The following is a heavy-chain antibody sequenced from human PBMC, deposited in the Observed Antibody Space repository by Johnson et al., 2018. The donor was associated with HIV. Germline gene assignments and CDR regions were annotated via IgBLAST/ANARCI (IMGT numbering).Heavy chain of an antibody. Sequence: VLLVESGGGLVQPGGSLRLSCAASGFTFSSYDLHWVRQATGKGLEWVSAIGTAGDTYYPGSLKGRFTISRDNSKNTLYLQMNSLRAEDTAVYYCAKQQLARGCYAFDIWGQGTMVTVSS. D-gene: IGHD6-13*01. CDR2: IGTAGDT. CDR3: AKQQLARGCYAFDI. J-gene: IGHJ3*02. CDR1: GFTFSSYD. V-gene: IGHV3-13*01.